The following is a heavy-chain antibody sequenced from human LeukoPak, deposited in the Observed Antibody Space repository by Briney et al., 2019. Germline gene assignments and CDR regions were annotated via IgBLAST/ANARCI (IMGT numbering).Heavy chain of an antibody. J-gene: IGHJ4*02. D-gene: IGHD6-19*01. CDR1: GFTFSSYA. V-gene: IGHV3-23*01. CDR3: EKGSSGCYLRGFDY. CDR2: ISGSGGST. Sequence: GGSLRLSCAASGFTFSSYAMSWVRQAPGKGLEWVSAISGSGGSTYYADSVKGRFTISRDNSKNTLYLQMNSLRAEDTAVYYCEKGSSGCYLRGFDYWGQGTLVTVSS.